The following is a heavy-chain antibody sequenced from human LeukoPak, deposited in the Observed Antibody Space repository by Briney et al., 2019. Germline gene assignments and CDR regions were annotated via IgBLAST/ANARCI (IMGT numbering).Heavy chain of an antibody. CDR3: AKDLKGRDFWSGYPY. V-gene: IGHV3-23*01. CDR1: GFAFSSYA. J-gene: IGHJ4*02. D-gene: IGHD3-3*01. Sequence: GGSLRLSCAASGFAFSSYAMSWVRQAPGKGLEWVSAISGSGGSTYYADSVKGRFTISRDNSKNTLYLQMNSLRAEDTAVYYCAKDLKGRDFWSGYPYWGQGTLVTVSS. CDR2: ISGSGGST.